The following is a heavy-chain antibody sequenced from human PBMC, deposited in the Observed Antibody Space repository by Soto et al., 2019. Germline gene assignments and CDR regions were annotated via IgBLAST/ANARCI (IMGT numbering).Heavy chain of an antibody. D-gene: IGHD3-10*01. CDR3: ARDSMVRGVIHGMDV. Sequence: RASVKVSCKASGYIFTSYGISWVRQAPGQGLEWMGWISTYNGNTNYAQKLQGRVTMTTDTSTSTAHMELRSLRSDDTAVYYCARDSMVRGVIHGMDVWAQGTTVTVS. CDR2: ISTYNGNT. J-gene: IGHJ6*02. CDR1: GYIFTSYG. V-gene: IGHV1-18*01.